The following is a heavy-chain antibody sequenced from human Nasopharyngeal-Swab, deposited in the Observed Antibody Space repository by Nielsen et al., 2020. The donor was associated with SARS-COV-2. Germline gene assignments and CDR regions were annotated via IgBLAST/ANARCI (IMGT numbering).Heavy chain of an antibody. CDR1: GFTFSSYW. V-gene: IGHV3-7*01. CDR3: ARVGIVVVPAAAWDFDY. CDR2: IKQDGSGK. Sequence: GESLKISCAASGFTFSSYWMSWVRQAPGKGLEWVANIKQDGSGKYYVDSVKGRFTISRDNAKNSLYLRMNSLRAEDTAVYYCARVGIVVVPAAAWDFDYWGQGTLVTVSS. J-gene: IGHJ4*02. D-gene: IGHD2-2*03.